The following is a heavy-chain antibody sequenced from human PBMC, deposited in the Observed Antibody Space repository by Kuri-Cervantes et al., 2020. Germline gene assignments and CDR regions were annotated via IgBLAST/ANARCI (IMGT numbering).Heavy chain of an antibody. V-gene: IGHV1-69*05. D-gene: IGHD4-23*01. J-gene: IGHJ3*02. Sequence: SVKVSCKASGYTFTSYGISWVRQAPGQGLEWMGGIIPIFGTANYAQKFQGRVTITTDESTSTAYMELSSLRSEDTAVYYCARDRGVVTPRAFDIWGQGAMVTVSS. CDR1: GYTFTSYG. CDR3: ARDRGVVTPRAFDI. CDR2: IIPIFGTA.